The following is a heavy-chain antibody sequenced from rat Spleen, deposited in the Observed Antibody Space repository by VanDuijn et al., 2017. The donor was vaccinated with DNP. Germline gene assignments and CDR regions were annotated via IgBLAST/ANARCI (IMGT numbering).Heavy chain of an antibody. CDR3: ARVQVGYYAMDA. V-gene: IGHV5-7*01. J-gene: IGHJ4*01. Sequence: EVQLVESGGGLVQPGRSLKLSCAASGFTFSDYNMAWVRQAPKKGLEWVATISYDGSSTYYRDSVKGRFTISRDNAKSTLYLQMDSLRSEDTATYYCARVQVGYYAMDAWGQGTSVTVSS. CDR1: GFTFSDYN. D-gene: IGHD1-1*01. CDR2: ISYDGSST.